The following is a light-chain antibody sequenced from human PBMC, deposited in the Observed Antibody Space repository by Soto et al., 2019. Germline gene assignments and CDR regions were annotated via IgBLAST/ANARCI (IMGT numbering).Light chain of an antibody. CDR3: SSYTTRSTLV. CDR2: DVS. CDR1: SSDVGGYNY. Sequence: QSALTQPASVSGSPGQSITISCTGTSSDVGGYNYVSWYQQNPGKAPKLMIYDVSNRPSGVSNRFSGSKSGNTASLTISGLQVEDEADYYCSSYTTRSTLVFGGGTKLTVL. V-gene: IGLV2-14*01. J-gene: IGLJ2*01.